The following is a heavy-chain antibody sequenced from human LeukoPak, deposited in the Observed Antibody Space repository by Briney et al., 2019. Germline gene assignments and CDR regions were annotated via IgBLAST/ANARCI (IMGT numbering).Heavy chain of an antibody. J-gene: IGHJ4*02. D-gene: IGHD4-23*01. CDR3: AREGHGGNVDY. V-gene: IGHV4-34*01. CDR2: INHSGST. CDR1: GGSFSGYY. Sequence: SETLSLTCAVYGGSFSGYYWSWLRQPPGKGLEWIGEINHSGSTNYNPSLKSRVTISVDTSKNQFSLKLSSVTAADTAVYYCAREGHGGNVDYWGQGTLVTVSS.